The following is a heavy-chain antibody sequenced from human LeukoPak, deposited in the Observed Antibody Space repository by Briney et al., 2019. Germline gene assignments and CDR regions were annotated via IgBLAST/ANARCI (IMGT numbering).Heavy chain of an antibody. CDR1: GFTFSSYS. J-gene: IGHJ4*02. Sequence: PGGSLRLSCAASGFTFSSYSMSWVRQAPGKGLEWVSYISSSSSTIYYADSVKGRFTISRDNSKNTLYLQMNSLRAEDTAVYYCAKSGYNRFDYWGQGTLVTVSS. CDR2: ISSSSSTI. D-gene: IGHD5-24*01. V-gene: IGHV3-48*01. CDR3: AKSGYNRFDY.